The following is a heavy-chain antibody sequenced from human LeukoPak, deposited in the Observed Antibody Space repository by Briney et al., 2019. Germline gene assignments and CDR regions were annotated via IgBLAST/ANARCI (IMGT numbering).Heavy chain of an antibody. CDR3: AREVNYYGSGYFDY. D-gene: IGHD3-10*01. J-gene: IGHJ4*02. CDR2: IYYSGST. Sequence: SETLSLTCTVSGGSLSSYYWSWIRQPPGKGLEWIGYIYYSGSTNYNPSLKSRVTISVDTSKNQFSLKLSSVTAADTAVYYCAREVNYYGSGYFDYWGQGTLVTVSS. V-gene: IGHV4-59*01. CDR1: GGSLSSYY.